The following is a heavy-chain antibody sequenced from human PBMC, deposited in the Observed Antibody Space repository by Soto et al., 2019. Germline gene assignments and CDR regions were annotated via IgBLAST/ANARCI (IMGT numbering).Heavy chain of an antibody. V-gene: IGHV1-69*02. CDR3: ARGGRGYRSSSVQHYYYYCYMDV. D-gene: IGHD6-6*01. J-gene: IGHJ6*03. CDR1: GGTFSSYT. CDR2: IIPFLGIA. Sequence: QVQLVQSGAEVKKPGSSVKVSCKASGGTFSSYTISWVRQAPGQGLEWMGGIIPFLGIANYAQKFQGRVTLTADKSTSTAYMELSSLRSEDTAVYYCARGGRGYRSSSVQHYYYYCYMDVWGKGTTVTVSS.